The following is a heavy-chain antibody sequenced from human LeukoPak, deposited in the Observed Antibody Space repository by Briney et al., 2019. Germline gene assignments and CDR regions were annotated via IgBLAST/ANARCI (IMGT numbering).Heavy chain of an antibody. V-gene: IGHV1-46*01. CDR2: INPSGGST. CDR3: ARGSPPRVYYDRSGYYSYYFDY. Sequence: ASVEVSCKASGYTFTSYYMHWVRQAPGQGLEWMGIINPSGGSTSYAQKLQGRVTMTTDTSTSTAYMELRSLRSDDTAVYYCARGSPPRVYYDRSGYYSYYFDYWGQGTLVTVSS. D-gene: IGHD3-22*01. J-gene: IGHJ4*02. CDR1: GYTFTSYY.